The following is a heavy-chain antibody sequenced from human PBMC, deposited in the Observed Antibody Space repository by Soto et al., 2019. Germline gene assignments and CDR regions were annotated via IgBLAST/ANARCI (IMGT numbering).Heavy chain of an antibody. D-gene: IGHD6-13*01. V-gene: IGHV4-39*01. CDR3: ARLGSSSWYVIHPGSYNWFDP. CDR1: GGSISSSSYY. J-gene: IGHJ5*02. CDR2: IYYSGST. Sequence: QLQLQESGPGLVKPSETLSLTCTVSGGSISSSSYYWGWIRQPPGKGLEWIGSIYYSGSTYYNPSLKSRVTISVDTSKNQFSLKLSSVTAADTAVYYCARLGSSSWYVIHPGSYNWFDPWGQGTLVTVSS.